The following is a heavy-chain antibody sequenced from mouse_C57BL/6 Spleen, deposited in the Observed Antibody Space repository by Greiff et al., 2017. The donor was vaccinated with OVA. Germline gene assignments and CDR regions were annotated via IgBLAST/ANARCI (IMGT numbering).Heavy chain of an antibody. CDR1: GFTFTDYY. D-gene: IGHD4-1*01. CDR2: IRNKANGYTT. J-gene: IGHJ3*01. V-gene: IGHV7-3*01. CDR3: ARSLTLGVFAY. Sequence: EVQLVESGGGLVQPGGSLSLSCAASGFTFTDYYMSWVRQPPGKALEWLGFIRNKANGYTTEYSASVKGRFTISRDNSQSILYLQMNALRAEDSATYYCARSLTLGVFAYWGQGTLVTVSA.